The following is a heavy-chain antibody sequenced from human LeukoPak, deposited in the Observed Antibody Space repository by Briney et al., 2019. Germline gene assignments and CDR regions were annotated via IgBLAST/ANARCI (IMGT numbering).Heavy chain of an antibody. Sequence: SETLSLTCTVSGGSISSYYWSWIRQPPGKGLEWIGYIYTSGSTNYYPAFKSRVTISVDTSKNQFSLKLSSVTAADTAVYYCARHKGSADDFDYWGQGTLVTVSS. V-gene: IGHV4-4*09. CDR1: GGSISSYY. CDR2: IYTSGST. D-gene: IGHD6-25*01. CDR3: ARHKGSADDFDY. J-gene: IGHJ4*02.